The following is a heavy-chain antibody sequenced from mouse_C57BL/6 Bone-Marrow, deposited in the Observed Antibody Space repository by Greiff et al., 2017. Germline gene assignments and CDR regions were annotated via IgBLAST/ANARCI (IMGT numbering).Heavy chain of an antibody. V-gene: IGHV1-22*01. CDR2: INPNNGGT. CDR1: GYTFTDYN. Sequence: EVQLQQSGPELVKPGASVKMSCKASGYTFTDYNMHWVKQSHGKSLEWIGYINPNNGGTSYNQKFKGKATLTVNKSSSTAYMELRSLTSEDSAVYYCAREIYYYGSSYVFDYWGQGTTLTVSP. CDR3: AREIYYYGSSYVFDY. J-gene: IGHJ2*01. D-gene: IGHD1-1*01.